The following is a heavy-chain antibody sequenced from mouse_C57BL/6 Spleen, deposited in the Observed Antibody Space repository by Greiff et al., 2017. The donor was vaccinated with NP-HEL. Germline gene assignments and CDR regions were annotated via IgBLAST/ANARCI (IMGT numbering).Heavy chain of an antibody. CDR3: ARNYYGSSDRAMDY. CDR1: GFTFSSYG. D-gene: IGHD1-1*01. CDR2: ISSGGSYT. Sequence: EVQVVESGGDLVKPGGSLKLSCAASGFTFSSYGMSWVRQTPDKRLEWVATISSGGSYTYYPDSVKGRFTISRDNAKNTLYLQMSSLKSEDTAMYYCARNYYGSSDRAMDYWGQGTSVTVSS. J-gene: IGHJ4*01. V-gene: IGHV5-6*01.